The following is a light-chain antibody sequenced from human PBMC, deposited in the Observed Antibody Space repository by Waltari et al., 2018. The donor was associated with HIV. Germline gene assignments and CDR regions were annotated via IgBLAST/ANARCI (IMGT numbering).Light chain of an antibody. CDR3: VLYMGSGVWG. J-gene: IGLJ3*02. CDR1: SGSVSTNSY. CDR2: STN. Sequence: QTVVTQEPSFSVSPGGTVTLTCGLSSGSVSTNSYPSWYQQTPGQAPRTLIYSTNTRSSGVPDRFSGSILGNKAALTITGAQADDESDYYCVLYMGSGVWGFGGGTKLTVL. V-gene: IGLV8-61*01.